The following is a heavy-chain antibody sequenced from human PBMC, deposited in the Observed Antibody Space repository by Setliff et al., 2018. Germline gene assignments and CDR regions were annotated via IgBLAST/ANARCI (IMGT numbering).Heavy chain of an antibody. D-gene: IGHD3-3*01. V-gene: IGHV1-8*02. Sequence: ASVKVSCKASGYTFTSYDINWVRQATGQGLEWMGWMNPNSGNTGYAQKFQGRVTMTRNTSISTAYMDLSSLRFEDTAVYYCARAQSWSGGPYYFDNWGQGTMVTVSS. CDR2: MNPNSGNT. CDR3: ARAQSWSGGPYYFDN. J-gene: IGHJ4*03. CDR1: GYTFTSYD.